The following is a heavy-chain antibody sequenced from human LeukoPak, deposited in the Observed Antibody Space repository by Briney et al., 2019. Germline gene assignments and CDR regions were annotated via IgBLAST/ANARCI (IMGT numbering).Heavy chain of an antibody. Sequence: GRSLRLSCAASGFTFSSYAMHWVRQAPGKGLEWVAVISYDGSNKYCADSVKGRFTISRDNAKNSLYLQMNSLRDEDTAVYYCARVGVAGSPDLDYWGQGTLVTVSS. CDR2: ISYDGSNK. J-gene: IGHJ4*02. V-gene: IGHV3-30-3*01. CDR3: ARVGVAGSPDLDY. CDR1: GFTFSSYA. D-gene: IGHD6-19*01.